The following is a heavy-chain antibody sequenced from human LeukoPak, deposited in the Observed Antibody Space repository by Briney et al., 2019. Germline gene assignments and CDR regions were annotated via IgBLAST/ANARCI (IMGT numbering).Heavy chain of an antibody. J-gene: IGHJ6*02. CDR2: ISYDGSNK. D-gene: IGHD6-13*01. V-gene: IGHV3-30*18. CDR1: GFTSSSYG. CDR3: AKDCSSWYNLVGYYGMDV. Sequence: PGRSLRLSCAASGFTSSSYGMHWVRQAPGKGLEWVAVISYDGSNKYYADSVKGRFTISRDNSKNTLYLQMNSLRAEDTAVYYCAKDCSSWYNLVGYYGMDVWGQGTTVTVSS.